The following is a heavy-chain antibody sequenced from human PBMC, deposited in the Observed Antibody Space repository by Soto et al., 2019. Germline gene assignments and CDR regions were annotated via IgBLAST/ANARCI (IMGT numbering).Heavy chain of an antibody. CDR1: GFTFSSYA. CDR2: ISGSGGST. CDR3: AKGPRGTMIVVVITDWYFDL. V-gene: IGHV3-23*01. Sequence: GGSLRLSCAASGFTFSSYAMSWVRQAPGKGLEWVSAISGSGGSTYYADSVKGRFTISRDNSKNTLYLQMNSLRAEDTAVYYCAKGPRGTMIVVVITDWYFDLWGRGTLVTVSS. D-gene: IGHD3-22*01. J-gene: IGHJ2*01.